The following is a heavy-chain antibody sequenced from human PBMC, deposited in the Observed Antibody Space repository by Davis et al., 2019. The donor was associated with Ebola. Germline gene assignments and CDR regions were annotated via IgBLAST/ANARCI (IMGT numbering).Heavy chain of an antibody. Sequence: PGGSLRLSCAASGFTFSNYWMSWVRQAPGKGLEWVANIKGDESEEYYVDSVKGRFTISRDNPKKTLFLQMNSVRAEDTAVYYCAKERARRGYYQYGMDVWGKGTTVTV. J-gene: IGHJ6*04. V-gene: IGHV3-7*01. CDR2: IKGDESEE. CDR3: AKERARRGYYQYGMDV. CDR1: GFTFSNYW. D-gene: IGHD6-6*01.